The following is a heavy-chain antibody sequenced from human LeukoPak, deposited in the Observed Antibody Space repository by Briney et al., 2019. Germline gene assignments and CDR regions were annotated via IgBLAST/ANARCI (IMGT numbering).Heavy chain of an antibody. V-gene: IGHV3-21*01. J-gene: IGHJ4*02. Sequence: GGSLRLSCAASGFTFKTYTMHWVRQAPGMGLEWVSSISSSSSYIFYADSVKGRFTISRDNAKNSLYLQMSSLRAEDAAVYYCAKSAAGYFDYWGQGTLVTVSS. CDR3: AKSAAGYFDY. CDR2: ISSSSSYI. CDR1: GFTFKTYT. D-gene: IGHD6-13*01.